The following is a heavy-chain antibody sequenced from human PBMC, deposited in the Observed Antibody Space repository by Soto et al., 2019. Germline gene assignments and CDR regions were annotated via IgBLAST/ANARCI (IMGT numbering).Heavy chain of an antibody. J-gene: IGHJ6*02. CDR3: AKDSGYQLPDNYFYYGLDV. D-gene: IGHD2-2*01. V-gene: IGHV3-30-3*01. Sequence: PGGSLRLSCAASGFTFSSYAMHWVRQAPGKGLEWVAVISYDGSNKYYADSVKGRFTISRDNSKNTLYLQMNSLRAEDTAVYYCAKDSGYQLPDNYFYYGLDVWGQGTTVTVS. CDR2: ISYDGSNK. CDR1: GFTFSSYA.